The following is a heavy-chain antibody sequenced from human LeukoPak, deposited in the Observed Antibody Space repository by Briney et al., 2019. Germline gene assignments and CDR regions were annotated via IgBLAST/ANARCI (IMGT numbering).Heavy chain of an antibody. V-gene: IGHV3-23*01. J-gene: IGHJ4*02. CDR2: ISGSGDST. D-gene: IGHD2-21*02. CDR1: GFTFSSYA. Sequence: TGGSLRLSCAASGFTFSSYAMSWVRQAPGRGLEWVSTISGSGDSTYYADSVKGRFTISRDNSKQTVYLQMKNLRHEDTAIYYCAKYCGADCFSGIDHWGQGTLVTVSS. CDR3: AKYCGADCFSGIDH.